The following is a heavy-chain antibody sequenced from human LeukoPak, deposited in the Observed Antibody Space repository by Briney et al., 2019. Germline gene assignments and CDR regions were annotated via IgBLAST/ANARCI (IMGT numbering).Heavy chain of an antibody. D-gene: IGHD4-23*01. V-gene: IGHV1-46*01. CDR3: ARRLGLRWDLQAFDI. CDR2: INPSGGST. J-gene: IGHJ3*02. Sequence: ASVKVSCKASGYTFTSYYMHWVRQAPGQGLEWMGIINPSGGSTSYAQKFQGRVTITRNTSISTAYMELSSLKSDDTAVYYCARRLGLRWDLQAFDIWGQGTMVTVSS. CDR1: GYTFTSYY.